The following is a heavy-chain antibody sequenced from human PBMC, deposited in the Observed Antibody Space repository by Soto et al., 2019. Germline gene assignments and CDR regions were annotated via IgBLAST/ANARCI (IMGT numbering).Heavy chain of an antibody. CDR2: ISSDGSNK. Sequence: GGSLRLSCAASGFTFNSYGMHWVRQAPGKGLEWVALISSDGSNKSYLDSVKGRFTISRDNSKNTLYLQMNSLREEDTAMYYCSKDRPITTTPGTIVYWGQGTLVTVSS. CDR1: GFTFNSYG. D-gene: IGHD6-13*01. V-gene: IGHV3-30*18. J-gene: IGHJ4*02. CDR3: SKDRPITTTPGTIVY.